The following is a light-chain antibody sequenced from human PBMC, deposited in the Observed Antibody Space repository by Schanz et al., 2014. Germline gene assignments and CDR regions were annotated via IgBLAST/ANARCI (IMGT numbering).Light chain of an antibody. CDR1: QSVRNNY. Sequence: DTVLTQSPGTLSLSPGEGATLSCRASQSVRNNYVSWYQQKPGQAPRLVIYAASRRATGIPDRFSGSGSGTVFTFTINRLEPEDCAVYYCQQYSSMPITFGGGTKVEIK. CDR2: AAS. J-gene: IGKJ4*01. V-gene: IGKV3-20*01. CDR3: QQYSSMPIT.